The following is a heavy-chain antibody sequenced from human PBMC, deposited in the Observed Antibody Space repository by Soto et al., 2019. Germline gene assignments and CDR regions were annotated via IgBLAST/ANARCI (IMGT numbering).Heavy chain of an antibody. Sequence: SETLSLTCAVYGGSFSGYYWSWIRQPPGKGLEWIGEINHSGSTNYNPSLKSRVTISVDTSKNQFSLKLSSVTAADTAVYYCARGIGDPVDYWGQGTLVTVSS. J-gene: IGHJ4*02. CDR2: INHSGST. V-gene: IGHV4-34*01. CDR3: ARGIGDPVDY. D-gene: IGHD3-16*01. CDR1: GGSFSGYY.